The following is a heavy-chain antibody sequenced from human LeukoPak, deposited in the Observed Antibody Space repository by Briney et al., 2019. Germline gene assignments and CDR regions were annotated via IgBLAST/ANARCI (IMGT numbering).Heavy chain of an antibody. Sequence: GASVKVSCKASGGTFSSYAISWVRQAPGQGLEWMGRNIPILGIANYAQKFQGRVTITADKSTSTAYMELSSLRSEDTAVYYCAIMVRGVNDYWGQGTLVTVSS. CDR1: GGTFSSYA. CDR3: AIMVRGVNDY. D-gene: IGHD3-10*01. V-gene: IGHV1-69*04. J-gene: IGHJ4*02. CDR2: NIPILGIA.